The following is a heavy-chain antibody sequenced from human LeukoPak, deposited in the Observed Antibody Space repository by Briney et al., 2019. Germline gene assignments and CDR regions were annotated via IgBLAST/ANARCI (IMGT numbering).Heavy chain of an antibody. CDR1: GFAFSSYA. CDR3: ARALSFDATMVGYYFDY. D-gene: IGHD3-10*02. CDR2: ISSSSSYI. J-gene: IGHJ4*02. V-gene: IGHV3-21*01. Sequence: KTGGSLRLSCAASGFAFSSYAMNWVRQAPGKGLEWVSSISSSSSYIYYADSVKGRFTISRDNAKNSLYLQMNSLRAEDTAVYYCARALSFDATMVGYYFDYWGQGTLVTVSS.